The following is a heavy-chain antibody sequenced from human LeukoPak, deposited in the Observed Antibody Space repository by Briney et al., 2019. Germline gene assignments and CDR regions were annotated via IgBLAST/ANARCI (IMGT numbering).Heavy chain of an antibody. D-gene: IGHD6-13*01. CDR2: MNPNSGNT. Sequence: ASVKVSCKASGYTFTSYDINWVRQATGQGLEWMGWMNPNSGNTGYAQKFQGRVTITRNTSISTAYMELSSLRSEDTAVYYCARGYRYSSSWYAGYYYYYYMDVWGKGTTVTVSS. CDR1: GYTFTSYD. J-gene: IGHJ6*03. CDR3: ARGYRYSSSWYAGYYYYYYMDV. V-gene: IGHV1-8*03.